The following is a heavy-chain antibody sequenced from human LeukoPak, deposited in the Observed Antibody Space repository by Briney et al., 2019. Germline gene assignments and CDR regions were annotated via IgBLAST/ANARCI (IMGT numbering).Heavy chain of an antibody. V-gene: IGHV3-21*01. CDR3: ARDMITFGGVIADKNFDY. CDR2: ISSSSSYI. CDR1: GFTFSSYS. J-gene: IGHJ4*02. Sequence: KTGGSLRLSCAASGFTFSSYSMNWVRQAPGKGLEWVSSISSSSSYIYYADSVKGRFTISRDNAKNSLYLQMNSLRAEDTAVYYCARDMITFGGVIADKNFDYWGQGTLVTVSS. D-gene: IGHD3-16*02.